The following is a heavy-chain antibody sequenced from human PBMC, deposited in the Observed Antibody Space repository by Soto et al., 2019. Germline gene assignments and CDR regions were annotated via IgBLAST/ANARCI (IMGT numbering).Heavy chain of an antibody. Sequence: EVQLLESGGGLVQPGGSLRLSCAASGFTFSIYAMSWVRQAPGKGLEWVSAMSGSGNSTYSADSVKGRFTISRDNSKNTLYLQMNSLRAEDMAVYYCAKDNWNYGVYYGMDVWGQGTTVTVS. D-gene: IGHD1-7*01. V-gene: IGHV3-23*01. J-gene: IGHJ6*02. CDR2: MSGSGNST. CDR3: AKDNWNYGVYYGMDV. CDR1: GFTFSIYA.